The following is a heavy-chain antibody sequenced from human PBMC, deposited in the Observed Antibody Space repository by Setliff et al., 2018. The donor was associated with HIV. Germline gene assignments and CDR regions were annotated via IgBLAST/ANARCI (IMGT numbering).Heavy chain of an antibody. Sequence: GGSLRLSCAASGFTFDDYGMSWVRQTPRKGLEWVSGINWNGGSTGYADSVKGRFTISRDNGYSSLYLQMNGLRAEDTALYYCARGSKAAAGPPDFWGQGTLVTVS. J-gene: IGHJ4*02. CDR1: GFTFDDYG. D-gene: IGHD6-13*01. CDR3: ARGSKAAAGPPDF. V-gene: IGHV3-20*04. CDR2: INWNGGST.